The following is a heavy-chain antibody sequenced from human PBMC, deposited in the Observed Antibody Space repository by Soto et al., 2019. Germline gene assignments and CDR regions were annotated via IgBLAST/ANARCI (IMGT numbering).Heavy chain of an antibody. CDR3: TRHYDWNADALDY. CDR1: GFTFSGSA. Sequence: EVQLVESGGGLVQPGGSLKLSCAASGFTFSGSAMHWVRQASGKGLEWVGRIRSKANSYATAYAASVKGRFTISRDESKNTAYLQMNSLKTEDTAVYYCTRHYDWNADALDYWGQGTLVTVSS. CDR2: IRSKANSYAT. V-gene: IGHV3-73*01. D-gene: IGHD1-1*01. J-gene: IGHJ4*02.